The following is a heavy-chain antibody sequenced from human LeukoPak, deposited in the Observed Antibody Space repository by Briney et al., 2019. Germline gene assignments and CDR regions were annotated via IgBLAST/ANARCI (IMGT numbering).Heavy chain of an antibody. D-gene: IGHD4-17*01. J-gene: IGHJ4*02. V-gene: IGHV3-23*01. CDR1: GFTFSSYA. CDR2: TSGSGDST. CDR3: AKEGNGDYYFDY. Sequence: PGGSLRLSCAASGFTFSSYAMSWVRQAPGKGLEWVSATSGSGDSTYYADAVKGRFTTSRDNSKNTLYLQMNSLRAEDTAVYYCAKEGNGDYYFDYWGQGTLVTVSS.